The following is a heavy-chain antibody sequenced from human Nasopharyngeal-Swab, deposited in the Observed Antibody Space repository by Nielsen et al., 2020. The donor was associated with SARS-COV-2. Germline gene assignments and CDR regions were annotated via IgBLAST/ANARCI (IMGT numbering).Heavy chain of an antibody. CDR3: TTVAGSYGRFDY. J-gene: IGHJ4*02. CDR1: GYTLTELS. V-gene: IGHV1-24*01. D-gene: IGHD1-26*01. Sequence: ASVKVPCKVSGYTLTELSMHRVRQAPGKGLEGVGGFDPEDGETIYAQKFQGRVTMTEDTSTDTAYMELSSLTSEDTAVYYCTTVAGSYGRFDYWGQGTLVTVSS. CDR2: FDPEDGET.